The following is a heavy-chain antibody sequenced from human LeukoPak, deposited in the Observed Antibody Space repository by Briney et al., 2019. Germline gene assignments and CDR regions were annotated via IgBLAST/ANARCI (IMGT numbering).Heavy chain of an antibody. V-gene: IGHV1-24*01. D-gene: IGHD3-10*01. CDR2: FDPEDGKT. CDR1: GYTFTGYY. CDR3: ATEGFTMVRGVIIIDLDFQH. Sequence: GASVKVSCKASGYTFTGYYMHWVRQAPGKGLEWMGGFDPEDGKTIYAQKFQGRVTMTEDSSTDTAYMELSSLRSEDTAVYYCATEGFTMVRGVIIIDLDFQHWGQGTLVTVSS. J-gene: IGHJ1*01.